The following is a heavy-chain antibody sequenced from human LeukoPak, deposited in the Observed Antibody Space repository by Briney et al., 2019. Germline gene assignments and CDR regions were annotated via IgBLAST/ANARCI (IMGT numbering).Heavy chain of an antibody. CDR1: GYTFTSYD. CDR2: MNPNSGNT. Sequence: ASVKGSCKASGYTFTSYDINCVRQATGQGLEWMGWMNPNSGNTGYPQKFQGRVTMTRSTSISTAYMELSRLRSEDTAVYYWARGFILQLAPDDYWGQGTLVTVSS. J-gene: IGHJ4*02. V-gene: IGHV1-8*01. D-gene: IGHD6-6*01. CDR3: ARGFILQLAPDDY.